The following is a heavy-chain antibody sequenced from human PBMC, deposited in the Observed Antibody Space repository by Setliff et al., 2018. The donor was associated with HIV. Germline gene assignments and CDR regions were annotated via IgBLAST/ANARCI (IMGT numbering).Heavy chain of an antibody. CDR3: ARSKRETHSYGFDY. D-gene: IGHD3-16*01. CDR2: VSSRGDT. Sequence: PSETLSLTCTVSGAAVTSGSYYWSWIRQPAGKGLEWIGRVSSRGDTNYNPSLKSRVTMSVDTSKNQFSLKLTSVTAADTAVYYCARSKRETHSYGFDYWGQGTLVTVSS. CDR1: GAAVTSGSYY. V-gene: IGHV4-61*02. J-gene: IGHJ4*02.